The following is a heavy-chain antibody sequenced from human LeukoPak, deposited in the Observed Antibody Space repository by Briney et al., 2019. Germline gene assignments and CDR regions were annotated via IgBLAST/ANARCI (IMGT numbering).Heavy chain of an antibody. J-gene: IGHJ2*01. D-gene: IGHD3-10*01. Sequence: PGGSLRLSCAASGFTVSTKYMSWVRQAPGKGLGWVSIIYSGESTYYAESVKGRFIVSRDNSKNTLYLQMNSLRVDDTAVYSCARVGDHYHWYFDLWGRGTLVTVSS. CDR3: ARVGDHYHWYFDL. V-gene: IGHV3-53*01. CDR1: GFTVSTKY. CDR2: IYSGEST.